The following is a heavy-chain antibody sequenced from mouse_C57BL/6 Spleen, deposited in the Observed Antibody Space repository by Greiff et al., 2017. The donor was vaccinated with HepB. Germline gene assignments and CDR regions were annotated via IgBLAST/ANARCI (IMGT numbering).Heavy chain of an antibody. CDR2: IDPEDGET. CDR3: ARSGYYGSSYRWYFDV. D-gene: IGHD1-1*01. J-gene: IGHJ1*03. Sequence: VQLQQSGAELVKPGASVKLSCTASGFNIKDYYMHWVKQRTEQGLEWIGRIDPEDGETKYAPTFQGKATITADTSSNTAYLQLSSLTSEDTAVYYCARSGYYGSSYRWYFDVWGTGTTVTVSS. V-gene: IGHV14-2*01. CDR1: GFNIKDYY.